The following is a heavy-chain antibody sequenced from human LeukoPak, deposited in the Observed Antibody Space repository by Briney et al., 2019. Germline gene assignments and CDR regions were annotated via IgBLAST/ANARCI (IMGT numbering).Heavy chain of an antibody. CDR3: ARGLGQWLVPHYYYMDV. CDR2: ISAYNGNT. Sequence: GASVKVSCKASGYTFTSYGISWVRQAPGQGLEWMGWISAYNGNTNYAQKLLGRVTMTTDTSTSTAYMELRSLRSDDTAVYYCARGLGQWLVPHYYYMDVWGKGTTVTISS. J-gene: IGHJ6*03. CDR1: GYTFTSYG. D-gene: IGHD6-19*01. V-gene: IGHV1-18*01.